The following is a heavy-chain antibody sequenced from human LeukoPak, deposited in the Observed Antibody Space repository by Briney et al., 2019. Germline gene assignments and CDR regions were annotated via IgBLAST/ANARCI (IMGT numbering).Heavy chain of an antibody. CDR3: ARGRGRLPLY. Sequence: SETLSLTCAVYGGSFSGYYWSWIGQPPGKGLEWIGEINHSGSTNYNPSLKSRVTISVDTSKNQFSLKLSSVTAADTAVYYCARGRGRLPLYWGQGTLVTVSS. D-gene: IGHD5-12*01. CDR1: GGSFSGYY. J-gene: IGHJ4*02. V-gene: IGHV4-34*01. CDR2: INHSGST.